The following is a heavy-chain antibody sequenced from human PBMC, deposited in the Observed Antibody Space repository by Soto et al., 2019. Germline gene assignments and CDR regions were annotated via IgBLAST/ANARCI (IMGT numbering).Heavy chain of an antibody. J-gene: IGHJ4*02. Sequence: QVQLVQSGAEEKKPGASVKVSCKASGYTFTSYAMHWVRQAPGQRLEWMGWINAGNGNTKYSQKFQGRVTITRDTSASTAYMELSSLRSEDTAVYYCARGPDYGAYGTSPADDYWGQGTLVTVSS. CDR3: ARGPDYGAYGTSPADDY. CDR2: INAGNGNT. CDR1: GYTFTSYA. V-gene: IGHV1-3*05. D-gene: IGHD4-17*01.